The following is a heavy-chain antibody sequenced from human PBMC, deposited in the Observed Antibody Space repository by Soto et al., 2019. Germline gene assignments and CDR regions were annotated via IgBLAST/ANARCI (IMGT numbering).Heavy chain of an antibody. CDR2: ISGSGGST. CDR1: GFTFRNYG. Sequence: GGSLRLSCAASGFTFRNYGMNWVRQAPGKGLEWVSSISGSGGSTYYADSVKGRFTISRDNSKNTLYLQMNSLRAEDTAVYYCAKADISGYYFGGFDIWGQGTMVTVSS. J-gene: IGHJ3*02. V-gene: IGHV3-23*01. CDR3: AKADISGYYFGGFDI. D-gene: IGHD3-22*01.